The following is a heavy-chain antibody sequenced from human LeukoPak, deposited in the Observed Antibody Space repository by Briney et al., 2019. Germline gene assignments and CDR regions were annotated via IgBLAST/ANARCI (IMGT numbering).Heavy chain of an antibody. J-gene: IGHJ4*02. CDR1: GFTFSSYSM. V-gene: IGHV4-4*02. CDR3: ARGESGSYYPFPGYFDY. D-gene: IGHD1-26*01. CDR2: IYHSGST. Sequence: PGGSLRLSCAASGFTFSSYSMNWVRQPPGKGLERIGEIYHSGSTSYNPSLKSRATLSVDKSKNQFSLNLNSVTAADTAVYYCARGESGSYYPFPGYFDYWGQGTLVTVSS.